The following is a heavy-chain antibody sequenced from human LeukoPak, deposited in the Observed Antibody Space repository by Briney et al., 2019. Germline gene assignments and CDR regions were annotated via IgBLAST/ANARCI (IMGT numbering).Heavy chain of an antibody. CDR1: GFTFSIYW. CDR3: AGVGGY. D-gene: IGHD3-10*01. J-gene: IGHJ4*02. CDR2: INSDGSNT. Sequence: GGSLRLSCAASGFTFSIYWMHWVRQAPGKGLVWVSRINSDGSNTTYADSVKGRFTISRDNSKNTLYLQMNSLRAEDTAVYYCAGVGGYWGQGTLVTVSS. V-gene: IGHV3-74*01.